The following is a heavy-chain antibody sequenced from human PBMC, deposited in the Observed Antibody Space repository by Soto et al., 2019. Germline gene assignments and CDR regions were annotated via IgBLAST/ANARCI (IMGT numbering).Heavy chain of an antibody. CDR1: GGSISSSSYY. J-gene: IGHJ6*02. V-gene: IGHV4-39*01. Sequence: SETLSLTCTVSGGSISSSSYYWGWIRQPPGKGLEWIGSIYYSGSTYYNPSLKSRVTISVDTSKNQFSLKPSSVTAADTAVYYCARHSYYDFWSGYYAKDYYGMDVWGQGTTVTVSS. CDR2: IYYSGST. CDR3: ARHSYYDFWSGYYAKDYYGMDV. D-gene: IGHD3-3*01.